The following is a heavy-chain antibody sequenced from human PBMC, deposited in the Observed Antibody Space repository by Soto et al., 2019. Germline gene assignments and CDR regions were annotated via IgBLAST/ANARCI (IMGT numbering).Heavy chain of an antibody. V-gene: IGHV3-48*01. CDR3: ARDHGLRFVEWLNSYYYYGMEV. CDR1: GFTFTSYS. D-gene: IGHD3-3*01. CDR2: ISISSSSK. Sequence: GGSLRLSCAAVGFTFTSYSMDWVCQATGTGLEWVSCISISSSSKYYADSVKGRLTIYRDNANDSLYLQMNRLTGEDTALYYCARDHGLRFVEWLNSYYYYGMEVWGQGT. J-gene: IGHJ6*02.